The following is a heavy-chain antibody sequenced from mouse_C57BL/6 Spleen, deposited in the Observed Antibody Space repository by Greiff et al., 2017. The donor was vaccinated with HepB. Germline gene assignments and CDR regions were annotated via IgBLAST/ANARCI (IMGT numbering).Heavy chain of an antibody. CDR3: ARGYYGSGDY. V-gene: IGHV1-50*01. J-gene: IGHJ2*01. CDR1: GYTFTSYW. Sequence: QVHVKQPGAELVKPGASVKLSCKASGYTFTSYWMQWVKQRPGQGLEWIGEIDPSDSYTNYNQKFKGMATLTVDTSSSTAYMQLSSLTSEDSAVYYCARGYYGSGDYWGQGTTLTVSS. CDR2: IDPSDSYT. D-gene: IGHD1-1*01.